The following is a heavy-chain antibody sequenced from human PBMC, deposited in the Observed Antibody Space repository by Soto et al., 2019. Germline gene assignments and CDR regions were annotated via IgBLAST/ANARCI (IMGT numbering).Heavy chain of an antibody. V-gene: IGHV3-30*18. CDR3: ANSRYGDYVLTYYYYYGMDV. CDR2: ISYDGSNK. CDR1: GFTCSSYG. D-gene: IGHD4-17*01. Sequence: PGGSLRLSCAASGFTCSSYGMHWVRQAPGKGLEWVAVISYDGSNKYYADSVKGRFTISRDNSKNTLYLQMNSLRAEDTAVYYCANSRYGDYVLTYYYYYGMDVWGQGTTVTVSS. J-gene: IGHJ6*02.